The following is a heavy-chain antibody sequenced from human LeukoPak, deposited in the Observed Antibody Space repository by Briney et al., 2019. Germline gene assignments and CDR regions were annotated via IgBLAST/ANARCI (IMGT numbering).Heavy chain of an antibody. D-gene: IGHD5-18*01. CDR1: GFTFSSYG. Sequence: GRSLRLSCAASGFTFSSYGMHWVRQAPGKGLEWVAVIWYDGSNKYYADSVKGRFTISRDNSKNPLYLQMNRVRAEDTAVYYCAREGNTAKVELHYWGQGTLVTVSS. CDR2: IWYDGSNK. CDR3: AREGNTAKVELHY. J-gene: IGHJ4*02. V-gene: IGHV3-33*01.